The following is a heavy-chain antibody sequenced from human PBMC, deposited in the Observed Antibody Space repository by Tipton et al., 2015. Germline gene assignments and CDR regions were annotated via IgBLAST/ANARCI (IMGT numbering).Heavy chain of an antibody. CDR3: ARDDHYDVVTGYYYYYGMDV. Sequence: TLSLTCTVSGGSISRYYWSWIRQPAGKGLEWIGQIYSTGSTDYNPSLKSRVTMSVDTSKNQFSLKMTSVTAADMAVYYCARDDHYDVVTGYYYYYGMDVWGQGTMVTVSS. D-gene: IGHD3-9*01. J-gene: IGHJ6*02. CDR1: GGSISRYY. CDR2: IYSTGST. V-gene: IGHV4-4*07.